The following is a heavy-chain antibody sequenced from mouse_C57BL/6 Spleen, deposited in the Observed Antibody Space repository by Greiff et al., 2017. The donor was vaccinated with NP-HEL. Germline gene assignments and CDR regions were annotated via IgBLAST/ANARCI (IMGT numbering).Heavy chain of an antibody. CDR3: ARWWLLRGYFDV. J-gene: IGHJ1*03. CDR1: GYTFTSYW. D-gene: IGHD2-3*01. V-gene: IGHV1-52*01. CDR2: IDPSDSET. Sequence: QVQLKQPGAELVRPGSSVKLSCKASGYTFTSYWMHWVKQRPIQGLEWIGNIDPSDSETHYNQKFKDKATLTVDKSSSTAYMQLSSLTSEDSAVYYCARWWLLRGYFDVWGTGTTVTVSS.